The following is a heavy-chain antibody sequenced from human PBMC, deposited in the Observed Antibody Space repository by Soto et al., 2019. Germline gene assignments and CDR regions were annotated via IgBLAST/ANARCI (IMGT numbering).Heavy chain of an antibody. CDR2: INAGNGNT. V-gene: IGHV1-3*01. J-gene: IGHJ5*01. Sequence: ASVKVSCKASGYTFTSYAMHWVRQAPGQRLEWMGWINAGNGNTKYSQKFQGRVTITRDTSASTAYMELSSLRSEDTAVYYCGRDRYNWNDKAPLDSWGKGTLVTVSS. CDR1: GYTFTSYA. D-gene: IGHD1-1*01. CDR3: GRDRYNWNDKAPLDS.